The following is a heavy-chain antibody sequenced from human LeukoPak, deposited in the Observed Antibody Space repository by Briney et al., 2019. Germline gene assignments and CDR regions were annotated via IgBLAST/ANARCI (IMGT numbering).Heavy chain of an antibody. V-gene: IGHV1-2*02. J-gene: IGHJ3*02. Sequence: ASVKVSCKASGYTFTGYYMHWVRQAPGQGLEWMGWINPNSGGTNYAQKFQGRVTMTRDTSISTAYMELSRLRSDDTAVYYCARVGGYYYDSSDNDAFDIWGQGTMVTVSS. CDR2: INPNSGGT. CDR1: GYTFTGYY. D-gene: IGHD3-22*01. CDR3: ARVGGYYYDSSDNDAFDI.